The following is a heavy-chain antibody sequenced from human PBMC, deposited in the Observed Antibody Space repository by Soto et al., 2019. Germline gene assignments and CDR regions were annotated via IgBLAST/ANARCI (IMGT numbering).Heavy chain of an antibody. CDR1: GYSFTSYW. D-gene: IGHD2-21*02. CDR3: ARRLYCGGDCYSGFDY. CDR2: IYPGDSDT. Sequence: EVQLVQSGAEVKKPGESLKISCKGSGYSFTSYWIGWVRQMPGKGLEWMGIIYPGDSDTRYSPSFLGQVAFSADKSISTAYLQWSSLKASDTAMYYCARRLYCGGDCYSGFDYWGQGTLVTVST. J-gene: IGHJ4*02. V-gene: IGHV5-51*01.